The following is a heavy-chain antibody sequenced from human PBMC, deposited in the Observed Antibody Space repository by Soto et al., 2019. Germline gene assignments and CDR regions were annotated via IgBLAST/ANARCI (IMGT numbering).Heavy chain of an antibody. CDR2: IIPIFRTP. CDR3: ARDKGRGQLGGNYYYALDV. Sequence: QVQLVQSGAEVLKPGSSVKLSCKTSGDTFDTFAISWVRQAPGQGLEWMGGIIPIFRTPYYTQKFQGGVPITADLSTSTAYMELSSLRSEDTVVYYCARDKGRGQLGGNYYYALDVWGQGTTVTVSS. V-gene: IGHV1-69*12. J-gene: IGHJ6*02. D-gene: IGHD1-1*01. CDR1: GDTFDTFA.